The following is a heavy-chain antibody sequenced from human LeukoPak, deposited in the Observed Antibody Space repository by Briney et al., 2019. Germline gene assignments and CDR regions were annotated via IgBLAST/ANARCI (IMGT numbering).Heavy chain of an antibody. CDR2: ISGSGGST. CDR3: AKEKGRWLQLHYFDY. V-gene: IGHV3-23*01. CDR1: GFTFSSYA. J-gene: IGHJ4*02. Sequence: GGSLRLSCAASGFTFSSYAMSWVRQAPGKGLEWVSAISGSGGSTYYADSVKGRFTISRDNSKNTLYLQMNSLRAEDTAAYYCAKEKGRWLQLHYFDYWGQGTLVTVSS. D-gene: IGHD5-24*01.